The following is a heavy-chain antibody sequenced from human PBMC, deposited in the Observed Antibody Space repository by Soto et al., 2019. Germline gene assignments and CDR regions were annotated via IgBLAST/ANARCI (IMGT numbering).Heavy chain of an antibody. D-gene: IGHD1-26*01. CDR3: ARIGVGSRR. CDR1: GDTFSHYV. V-gene: IGHV1-69*18. J-gene: IGHJ3*01. CDR2: LAPISGSP. Sequence: VQMVQSGAEVKEPGSSVTVSCTNSGDTFSHYVMSWVRQAPGQGLEWMGSLAPISGSPNYAERFEGRLTISADAGTRTMYMELRSLKYDDTAVYYCARIGVGSRRWGQGKMVTVSS.